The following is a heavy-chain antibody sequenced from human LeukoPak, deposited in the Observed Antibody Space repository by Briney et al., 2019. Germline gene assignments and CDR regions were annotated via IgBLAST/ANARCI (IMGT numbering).Heavy chain of an antibody. J-gene: IGHJ4*02. V-gene: IGHV3-23*01. CDR2: ISASGGST. D-gene: IGHD6-19*01. Sequence: PGGSLRLSCAASGFTFTNSAMGWVCQAPGRGLEWVSSISASGGSTYYADSVKGRFTISRDNSKNTLYLQMNSLRVEDTAIYYCAKARSGWYLFDYWGQETLVTVSS. CDR1: GFTFTNSA. CDR3: AKARSGWYLFDY.